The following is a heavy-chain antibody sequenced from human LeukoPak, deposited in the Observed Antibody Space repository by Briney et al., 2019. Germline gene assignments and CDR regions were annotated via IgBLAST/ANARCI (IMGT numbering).Heavy chain of an antibody. CDR1: GFTFSSYA. Sequence: GGSLRLSCAASGFTFSSYAMSWVRQAPGEGPEWVSAIVGSGDSTYYADSMKGRFTISRDNAKNSLYLQMNSLRAEDTAVYYCARGHHGGNSRVFDYWGQGTLVTVSS. J-gene: IGHJ4*02. V-gene: IGHV3-23*01. CDR2: IVGSGDST. CDR3: ARGHHGGNSRVFDY. D-gene: IGHD4-23*01.